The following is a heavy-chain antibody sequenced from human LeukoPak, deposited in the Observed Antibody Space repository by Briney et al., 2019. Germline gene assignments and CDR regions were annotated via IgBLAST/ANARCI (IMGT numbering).Heavy chain of an antibody. CDR2: VYYSGST. CDR1: GGSFEHYY. J-gene: IGHJ4*02. Sequence: SETLSLTRTVSGGSFEHYYWGWIRQPPGKGLEWIGYVYYSGSTDYSPSLKSRLTISADTSKNQFSLKLRSVSAADTAVYYCASHRRSHGSEYWGQGILVTVSS. D-gene: IGHD3-10*01. CDR3: ASHRRSHGSEY. V-gene: IGHV4-59*01.